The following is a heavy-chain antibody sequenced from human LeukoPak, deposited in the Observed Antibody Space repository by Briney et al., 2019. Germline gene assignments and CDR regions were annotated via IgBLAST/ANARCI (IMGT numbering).Heavy chain of an antibody. V-gene: IGHV1-18*01. CDR3: ARASGSYWWFDS. CDR1: GYTFSSYG. Sequence: ASVKVSCKASGYTFSSYGFSWVRQAPGQGLEWMGWISAYNGNTNYAQRLQGRVTMTTDTSTSTAYMELRSLTSDDTAVYYCARASGSYWWFDSWGQGTLVTVSS. J-gene: IGHJ5*01. D-gene: IGHD1-26*01. CDR2: ISAYNGNT.